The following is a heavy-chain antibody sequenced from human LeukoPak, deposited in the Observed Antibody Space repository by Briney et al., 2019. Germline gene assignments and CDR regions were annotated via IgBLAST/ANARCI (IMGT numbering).Heavy chain of an antibody. J-gene: IGHJ6*03. Sequence: PGGSLRLSCAASGFTFDDYAMHWVRQAPGKGLEWVSSISSSSSYIYYVDSVKGRFTISRDNAKKSLYLQMNSLRAEDTALYYCARDGDTVLTRGYYYYMDVWGKGTTVTVPS. D-gene: IGHD4-23*01. V-gene: IGHV3-21*01. CDR3: ARDGDTVLTRGYYYYMDV. CDR1: GFTFDDYA. CDR2: ISSSSSYI.